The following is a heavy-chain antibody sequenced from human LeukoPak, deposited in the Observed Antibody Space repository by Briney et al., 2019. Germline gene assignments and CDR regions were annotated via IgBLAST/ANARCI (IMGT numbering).Heavy chain of an antibody. CDR2: IYYSGRT. CDR3: ARHQAAWVGFYFDY. D-gene: IGHD6-25*01. J-gene: IGHJ4*02. CDR1: GASISSSSYY. Sequence: PSETLSLTCTVSGASISSSSYYWGWIRQPPGKGLEWFGRIYYSGRTYYNPTLKSRVTISVDTSKNQFSLKLSSVTAADTAVYYCARHQAAWVGFYFDYWGQGTLVTVSS. V-gene: IGHV4-39*01.